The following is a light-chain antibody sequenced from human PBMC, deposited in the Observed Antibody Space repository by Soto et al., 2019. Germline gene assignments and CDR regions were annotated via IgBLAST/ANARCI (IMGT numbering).Light chain of an antibody. V-gene: IGKV1-6*01. Sequence: GDRVTITCRASQGIRTDLGWYQQKPGKAPELLISGASTLQSGVSSRFIGRGSGTDFTLTISGLQPEDFATYYCLHDYNYPLTFGQGTRVEIK. CDR2: GAS. CDR1: QGIRTD. J-gene: IGKJ1*01. CDR3: LHDYNYPLT.